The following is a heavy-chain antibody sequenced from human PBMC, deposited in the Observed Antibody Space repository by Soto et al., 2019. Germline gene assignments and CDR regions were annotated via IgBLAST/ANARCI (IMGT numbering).Heavy chain of an antibody. CDR1: GFTFSSYA. CDR3: ARARFLFLSPYYYYDGTDV. CDR2: ISYDGSNK. J-gene: IGHJ6*02. Sequence: GGSLRLSCAASGFTFSSYAMHWVRQAPGKGLEWVAVISYDGSNKYYADSVKGRFTISRDNSKNTLYLQMNSLRAEDTAVYYCARARFLFLSPYYYYDGTDVWGQGTTVSVSS. V-gene: IGHV3-30-3*01. D-gene: IGHD3-3*01.